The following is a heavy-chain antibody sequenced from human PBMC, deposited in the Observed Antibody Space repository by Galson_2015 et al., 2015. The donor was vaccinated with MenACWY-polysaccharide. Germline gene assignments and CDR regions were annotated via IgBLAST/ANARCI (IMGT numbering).Heavy chain of an antibody. J-gene: IGHJ3*02. V-gene: IGHV4-30-4*01. D-gene: IGHD4-17*01. Sequence: EWIGYIYYSGFTYYKPSLKSRLTLSIDTSKNEFSLKLNSVSAADTAVYYCARDRRTVTGAFDIWGQGTMVTVS. CDR3: ARDRRTVTGAFDI. CDR2: IYYSGFT.